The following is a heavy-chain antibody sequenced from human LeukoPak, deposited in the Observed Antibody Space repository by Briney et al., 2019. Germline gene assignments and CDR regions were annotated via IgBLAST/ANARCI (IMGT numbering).Heavy chain of an antibody. CDR3: ARVETFIAYYYDSSGYYYVGRAFDI. CDR1: GFTFSSYA. J-gene: IGHJ3*02. D-gene: IGHD3-22*01. Sequence: GGSLRLSCAASGFTFSSYAIHWVRQAPGKGLEWVAVISYDGSDKYYADSVKGRFTISRDNAKNSLYLQMNSLRAEDTAVYYCARVETFIAYYYDSSGYYYVGRAFDIWGQGTMVTVSS. V-gene: IGHV3-30-3*01. CDR2: ISYDGSDK.